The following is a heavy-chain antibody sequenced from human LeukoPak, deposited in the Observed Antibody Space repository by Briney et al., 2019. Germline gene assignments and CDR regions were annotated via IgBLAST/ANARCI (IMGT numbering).Heavy chain of an antibody. CDR2: IYYSGST. J-gene: IGHJ4*02. Sequence: PSETLSLTCTVSGGSISSYYWSWIRQPPGKGLEWIGYIYYSGSTNYNPSLKSRVTISVDTSKDQFSLKLSSVTAADTAVYYCARGLPYSGSSHFDYWGQGTLVTVSS. D-gene: IGHD1-26*01. V-gene: IGHV4-59*01. CDR1: GGSISSYY. CDR3: ARGLPYSGSSHFDY.